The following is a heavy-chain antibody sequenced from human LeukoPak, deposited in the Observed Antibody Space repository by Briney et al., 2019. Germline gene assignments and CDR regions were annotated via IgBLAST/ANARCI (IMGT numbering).Heavy chain of an antibody. J-gene: IGHJ4*02. V-gene: IGHV3-43D*03. CDR3: AKENGSGSYYDY. Sequence: GGSLRLSCAASGFTFDDYAMHWVRQAPGKGLEWVSLISWDGGSTYYADSVKGRFTISRDNSKNSLYLQMNSLRAEDTALYYCAKENGSGSYYDYWGQGTLVTVSS. CDR2: ISWDGGST. CDR1: GFTFDDYA. D-gene: IGHD3-10*01.